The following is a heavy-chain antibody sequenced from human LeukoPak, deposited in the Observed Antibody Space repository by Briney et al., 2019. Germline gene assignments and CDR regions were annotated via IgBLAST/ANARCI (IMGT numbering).Heavy chain of an antibody. CDR3: ARDMYSSEGSFDY. D-gene: IGHD6-25*01. CDR2: ISSSSSTI. Sequence: PGGSLRLSCAASGFKFGDFWMAWVRQTPGKGLEWVSYISSSSSTIYYADSVKGRFTISRDNAKNSLYLQMNSLRAEDTAVYYCARDMYSSEGSFDYWGQGTLVTVSS. J-gene: IGHJ4*02. CDR1: GFKFGDFW. V-gene: IGHV3-48*01.